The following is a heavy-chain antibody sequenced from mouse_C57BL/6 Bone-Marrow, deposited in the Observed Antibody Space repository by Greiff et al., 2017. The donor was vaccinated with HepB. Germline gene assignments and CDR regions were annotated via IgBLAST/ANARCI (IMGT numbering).Heavy chain of an antibody. Sequence: QVHVKQSGAELVRPGPSVKLSCKASGYTFTSYWMHWVKQRPGQGLEWIGVIDPSDSYTNYNQKFKGKATLTVDTYSSTAYMQLSILTSADSAVYYCARWLDYWGQGTTLTVSS. V-gene: IGHV1-59*01. J-gene: IGHJ2*01. CDR2: IDPSDSYT. CDR3: ARWLDY. D-gene: IGHD2-2*01. CDR1: GYTFTSYW.